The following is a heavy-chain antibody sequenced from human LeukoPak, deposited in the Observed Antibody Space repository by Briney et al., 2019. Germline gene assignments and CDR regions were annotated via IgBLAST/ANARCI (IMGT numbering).Heavy chain of an antibody. D-gene: IGHD6-6*01. CDR1: GGSFSGYY. J-gene: IGHJ5*02. Sequence: SETLSLTCAVYGGSFSGYYWSWLRQPPGKGLEWIGEIDHSGSTNYNPSLKSRVTISVDTSKNQFSLKLSSVTAADTAVYCCARGPSKKWQLVRWFDPWGQGTLVTVSS. CDR2: IDHSGST. CDR3: ARGPSKKWQLVRWFDP. V-gene: IGHV4-34*01.